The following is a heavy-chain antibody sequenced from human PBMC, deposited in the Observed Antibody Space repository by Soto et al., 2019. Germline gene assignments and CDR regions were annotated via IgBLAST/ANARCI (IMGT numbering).Heavy chain of an antibody. J-gene: IGHJ4*02. CDR2: IYYSGST. CDR1: GGSTSSRRYY. V-gene: IGHV4-39*01. CDR3: ARHPWLVPKQFDY. D-gene: IGHD6-19*01. Sequence: SETLSLTCTVSGGSTSSRRYYWGWIRPPPGKGLEWIGSIYYSGSTYYNPSLKSRVTISVDTSKNQFSLKLSSVTAADTAVYYCARHPWLVPKQFDYWGQGTLVTVSS.